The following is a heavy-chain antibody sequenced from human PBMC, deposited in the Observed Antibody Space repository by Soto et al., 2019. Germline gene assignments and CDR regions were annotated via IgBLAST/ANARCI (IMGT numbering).Heavy chain of an antibody. J-gene: IGHJ6*02. CDR3: ASSVAKYYYYGMDV. Sequence: QVQLVQSGAEVKKPGSSVKVSCKASGGTFSSYAISWVRQAPGQGLEWMGGIIPIFGTANYAQKFQGRVTLPADESTCSAYLELSRLRSEDTALYYCASSVAKYYYYGMDVWGQGTTVTVSS. CDR1: GGTFSSYA. CDR2: IIPIFGTA. D-gene: IGHD5-12*01. V-gene: IGHV1-69*12.